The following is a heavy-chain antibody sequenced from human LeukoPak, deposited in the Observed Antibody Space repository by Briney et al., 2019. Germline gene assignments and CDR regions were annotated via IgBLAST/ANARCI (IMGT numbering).Heavy chain of an antibody. CDR1: RYTFTSYY. CDR3: ARAYYFDTSGYYSLGDY. V-gene: IGHV1-46*01. D-gene: IGHD3-22*01. J-gene: IGHJ4*02. CDR2: INPSGSSA. Sequence: ASVKDSCKASRYTFTSYYMHWVRQAPGQGLEWMGMINPSGSSANYAQKFQGRVTMTRDTSTTTVYMEMSSLRSEDTAVYYCARAYYFDTSGYYSLGDYWGQGTLVTVSS.